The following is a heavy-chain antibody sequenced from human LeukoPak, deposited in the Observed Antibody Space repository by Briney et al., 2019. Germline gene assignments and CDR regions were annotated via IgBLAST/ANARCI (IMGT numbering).Heavy chain of an antibody. V-gene: IGHV3-74*01. CDR1: GFTFGSYW. CDR2: ISGDASVT. Sequence: GGSLRLSCAASGFTFGSYWMFWVRQAPGEWLVWVSHISGDASVTSHADSVKGRFTISRDNSKNTLYLQMNSLRAEDTAVYYCATSGGSHYFFDYWGQGTLVTVSS. D-gene: IGHD2-15*01. CDR3: ATSGGSHYFFDY. J-gene: IGHJ4*02.